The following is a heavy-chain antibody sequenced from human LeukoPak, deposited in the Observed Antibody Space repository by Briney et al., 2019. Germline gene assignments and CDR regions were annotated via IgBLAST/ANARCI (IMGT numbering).Heavy chain of an antibody. CDR2: IIPIFGTA. J-gene: IGHJ4*02. CDR3: ARVTTHGYGGYDLGY. D-gene: IGHD5-12*01. V-gene: IGHV1-69*13. Sequence: SVKVSCKASGGTFSSYAISWVRQAPGQGLEWMGGIIPIFGTANYAQKFQGRVTVTADESTSTAYMELSSLRSEDTAVYYCARVTTHGYGGYDLGYWGQGTLVTVSS. CDR1: GGTFSSYA.